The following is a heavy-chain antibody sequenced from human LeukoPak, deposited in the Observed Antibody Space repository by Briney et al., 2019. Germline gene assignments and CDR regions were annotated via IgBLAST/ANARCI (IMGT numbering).Heavy chain of an antibody. CDR2: INWSGGST. CDR1: GFTFDDYG. J-gene: IGHJ4*02. D-gene: IGHD6-19*01. V-gene: IGHV3-20*04. Sequence: GGSLRLSCAASGFTFDDYGMSWVRQAPGKGLEWVSGINWSGGSTGYADSVKGRFTIPRDNAKNSLYLQMNSLRAEDTALYYCATSRIAVAGRDYWGQGTLVTVSS. CDR3: ATSRIAVAGRDY.